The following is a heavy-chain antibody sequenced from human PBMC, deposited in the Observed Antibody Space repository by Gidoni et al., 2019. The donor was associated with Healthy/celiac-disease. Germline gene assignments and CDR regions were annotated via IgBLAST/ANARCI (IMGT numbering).Heavy chain of an antibody. CDR1: GFTFDDYA. Sequence: EVQLVESGGGLVPPGRSLRLSCAASGFTFDDYAMHWVRQAPGKGLEWVSGISWNRGSIGYADSVKGRFTISRDNAKNSLYLQMNSLRAEDTALYYCATQPSSIAARYYGMDVWGQGTTVTVSS. V-gene: IGHV3-9*01. J-gene: IGHJ6*02. CDR3: ATQPSSIAARYYGMDV. D-gene: IGHD6-6*01. CDR2: ISWNRGSI.